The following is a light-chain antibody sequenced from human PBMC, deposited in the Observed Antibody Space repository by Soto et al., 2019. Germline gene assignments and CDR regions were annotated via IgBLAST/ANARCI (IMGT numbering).Light chain of an antibody. Sequence: QSALTQPASVSGSPGQSITISCTGTSSDVGGSNYVSWYQQHPGKAPKLMIYEVSNRPSGVSNRFSGSKSGNTASLTISGLQAEDEADYYCSSSTSSSTLVVFGGGTKVTVL. CDR2: EVS. V-gene: IGLV2-14*01. CDR3: SSSTSSSTLVV. CDR1: SSDVGGSNY. J-gene: IGLJ2*01.